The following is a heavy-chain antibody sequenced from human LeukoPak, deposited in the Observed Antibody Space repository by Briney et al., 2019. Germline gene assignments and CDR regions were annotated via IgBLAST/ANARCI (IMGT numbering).Heavy chain of an antibody. V-gene: IGHV3-7*03. CDR2: IRQDGYDI. CDR1: GFIFSDYW. Sequence: PGGSLRLSCAASGFIFSDYWMSWVRQAPGKGLEWVANIRQDGYDIYYADSVKGRFTISRDNAKNSLYLQMNSLRAEDTAVYYCARELGATIDYWGQGTLVTVSS. CDR3: ARELGATIDY. J-gene: IGHJ4*02. D-gene: IGHD1-26*01.